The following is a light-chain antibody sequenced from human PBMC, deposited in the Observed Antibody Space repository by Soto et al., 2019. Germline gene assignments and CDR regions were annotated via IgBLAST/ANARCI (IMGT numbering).Light chain of an antibody. J-gene: IGLJ2*01. CDR3: SSYAGSNNLV. CDR2: EVS. CDR1: SSDVGGYNY. Sequence: QSALTQPSSASGSPGQSVTISCTGTSSDVGGYNYVSWYQQHPGKAPKLMFYEVSKRPSGVPDRFSGSKSGNTASLTVSGLQAEDEADYYCSSYAGSNNLVFGGGTKLTVL. V-gene: IGLV2-8*01.